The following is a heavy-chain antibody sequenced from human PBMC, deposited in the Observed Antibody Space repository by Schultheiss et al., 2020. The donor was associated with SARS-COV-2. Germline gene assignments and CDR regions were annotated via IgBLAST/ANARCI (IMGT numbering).Heavy chain of an antibody. CDR2: IVVGSGNT. CDR3: ARQLNYYDSSGYYYRKSPPFDY. CDR1: GFTFACSG. Sequence: SVKVSCKASGFTFACSGMQWVRQARGQRLEWIGWIVVGSGNTNYAQKFQGRVTITADESTSTAYMELSSLRSEDTAVYYCARQLNYYDSSGYYYRKSPPFDYWGQGTLVTVSS. V-gene: IGHV1-58*02. D-gene: IGHD3-22*01. J-gene: IGHJ4*02.